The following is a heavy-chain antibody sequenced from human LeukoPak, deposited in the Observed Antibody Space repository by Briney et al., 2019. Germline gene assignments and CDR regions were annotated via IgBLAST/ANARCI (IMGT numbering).Heavy chain of an antibody. CDR2: ISSSSSYI. J-gene: IGHJ6*03. D-gene: IGHD6-13*01. CDR1: GFTFSSYS. CDR3: ARDMSSSWTPWYYMDV. Sequence: PGGSLRLSCAASGFTFSSYSMNWVRQAPGKGLEWVSSISSSSSYIYYADSVKGRFTTSRDNAKNSLYLQMNSLRAEDTAVYYCARDMSSSWTPWYYMDVWGKGTTVTVSS. V-gene: IGHV3-21*01.